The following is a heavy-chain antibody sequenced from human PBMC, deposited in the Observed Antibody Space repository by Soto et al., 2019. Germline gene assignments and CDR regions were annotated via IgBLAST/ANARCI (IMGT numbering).Heavy chain of an antibody. Sequence: GGSLRLSCVASGFSLSSCWMHWVRRAPGKGLVWVSRISSDGSSKDYADSVKGRFTISRDNAKNTLYLQMNNLRAEDTAVYYCASLYSSAWARDYWGQGALVTVSS. CDR2: ISSDGSSK. D-gene: IGHD6-19*01. V-gene: IGHV3-74*01. CDR1: GFSLSSCW. CDR3: ASLYSSAWARDY. J-gene: IGHJ4*02.